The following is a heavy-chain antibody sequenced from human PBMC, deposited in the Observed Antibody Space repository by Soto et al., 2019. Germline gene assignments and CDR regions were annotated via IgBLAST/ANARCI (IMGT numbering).Heavy chain of an antibody. CDR2: IYYSGST. CDR3: ARETTIFGVARPYFDY. CDR1: GGSISSGDYY. Sequence: SETLSLTCTVSGGSISSGDYYWSWIRQPPGKGLEWIGYIYYSGSTYYNPSLKSRVTISVDTSKNQFSLKLSSVTAADTAVYYCARETTIFGVARPYFDYWGQGTLVTVSS. V-gene: IGHV4-30-4*01. J-gene: IGHJ4*02. D-gene: IGHD3-3*01.